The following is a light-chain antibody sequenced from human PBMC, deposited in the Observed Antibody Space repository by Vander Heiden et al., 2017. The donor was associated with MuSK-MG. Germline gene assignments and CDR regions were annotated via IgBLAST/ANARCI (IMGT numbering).Light chain of an antibody. CDR2: AAS. V-gene: IGKV1-39*01. J-gene: IGKJ1*01. Sequence: DIQMTQSPSSLSASVGDRVTITCRASQSISSYLNWYQQKPGKAPKLLIYAASSLQSGVPARFSGSGSGTDFTLTISRLQPEDFATYYCQQSYRTPQTFGQGTKVEIK. CDR1: QSISSY. CDR3: QQSYRTPQT.